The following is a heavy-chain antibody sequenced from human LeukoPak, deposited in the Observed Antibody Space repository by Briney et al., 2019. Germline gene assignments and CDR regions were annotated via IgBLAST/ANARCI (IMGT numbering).Heavy chain of an antibody. CDR1: GGSISSYY. V-gene: IGHV4-59*01. CDR2: IYYSGST. Sequence: SETLSLTCTVSGGSISSYYWSWIRQPPGKGLEWIGYIYYSGSTNYNPSLKSRVTISVDTSKNQFSLKLSSVTAADTAVYYCASSPHWRDTAMVEYNWFDPWGQGTLVTVSS. J-gene: IGHJ5*02. CDR3: ASSPHWRDTAMVEYNWFDP. D-gene: IGHD5-18*01.